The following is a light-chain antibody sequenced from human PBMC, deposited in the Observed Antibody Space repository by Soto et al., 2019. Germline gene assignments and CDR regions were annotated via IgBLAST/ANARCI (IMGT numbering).Light chain of an antibody. CDR1: QDIAIY. V-gene: IGKV1-9*01. Sequence: IQLTQSPSSLSASVGDRVTITCRASQDIAIYLAWYQQKPGKAPKLLIYAASTLQSGVPSRFSGSGSGTEFTLTISSLQPEDFATYYCQQLNSFGPGTKVDIK. CDR2: AAS. J-gene: IGKJ3*01. CDR3: QQLNS.